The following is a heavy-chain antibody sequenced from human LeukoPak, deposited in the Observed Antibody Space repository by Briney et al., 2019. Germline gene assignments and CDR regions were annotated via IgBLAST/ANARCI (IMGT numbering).Heavy chain of an antibody. CDR3: AKDSTYCSGGSCYSMFDY. Sequence: GGSLRLSCAASGFTFSSYGMSWVRQAPGKGLEWVSYISSSGSTIYYADSVKGRFTISRDNAKNSLYLQMNSLRAEDTAVYYCAKDSTYCSGGSCYSMFDYWGQGTLVTVSS. D-gene: IGHD2-15*01. J-gene: IGHJ4*02. CDR1: GFTFSSYG. V-gene: IGHV3-48*04. CDR2: ISSSGSTI.